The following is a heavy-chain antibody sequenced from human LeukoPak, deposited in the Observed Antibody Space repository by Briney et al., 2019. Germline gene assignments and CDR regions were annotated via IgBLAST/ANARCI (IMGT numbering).Heavy chain of an antibody. CDR3: ARLGAGPTYYDFWSGYSSFYFDY. V-gene: IGHV4-39*02. CDR2: ISSSGNT. Sequence: PSETLSLTCIVSGVSTSGGNYYWGWIRRPPGKGLEWIGGISSSGNTYYNPSLKSRITISVDTSKNHFSLKLSSVTAADTAVYYCARLGAGPTYYDFWSGYSSFYFDYWGQGTLVTVSS. D-gene: IGHD3-3*01. J-gene: IGHJ4*02. CDR1: GVSTSGGNYY.